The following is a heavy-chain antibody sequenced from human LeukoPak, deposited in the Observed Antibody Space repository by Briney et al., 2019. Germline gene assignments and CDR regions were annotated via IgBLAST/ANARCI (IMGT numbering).Heavy chain of an antibody. Sequence: GGSLRLSCAASGFTFSSYAMHWVRQAPGKGLEWVAVISYDGSNKYYADSVKGRFTISRDNSKNTLYLPMNSLRAEDTAVYYCARDLGPKWELLPDLVYWGQGTLVTVSS. D-gene: IGHD1-26*01. V-gene: IGHV3-30-3*01. CDR1: GFTFSSYA. CDR3: ARDLGPKWELLPDLVY. CDR2: ISYDGSNK. J-gene: IGHJ4*02.